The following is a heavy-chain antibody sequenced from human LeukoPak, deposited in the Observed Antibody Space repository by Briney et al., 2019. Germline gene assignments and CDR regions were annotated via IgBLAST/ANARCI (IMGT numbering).Heavy chain of an antibody. CDR1: GGSISPYY. D-gene: IGHD3-10*01. CDR2: VSYRGHT. Sequence: SETLSLTCSVSGGSISPYYWSWTRQPPGKGLEWIGYVSYRGHTNYNPSLESRVTISLDTSKNQFSVRLNSVTAADTGVYYCARVQQGGSGSQSTPQYYYYYMDVWGKGTTVTVSS. CDR3: ARVQQGGSGSQSTPQYYYYYMDV. V-gene: IGHV4-59*01. J-gene: IGHJ6*03.